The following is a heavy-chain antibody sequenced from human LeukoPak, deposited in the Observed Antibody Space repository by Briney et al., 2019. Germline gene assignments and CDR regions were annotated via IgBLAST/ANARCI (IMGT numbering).Heavy chain of an antibody. D-gene: IGHD3-22*01. J-gene: IGHJ3*02. CDR1: GFTFSSYW. V-gene: IGHV3-7*01. CDR2: IKQDGSEK. Sequence: GGSPRLSCAASGFTFSSYWMSWVRQAPGKGLEWVANIKQDGSEKYYVDSVKGRFTISRDNAKNSLYLQMNSLRAEDTAVYYCARDTHSYDSSGYLEVGAFDIWGQGTMVTVSS. CDR3: ARDTHSYDSSGYLEVGAFDI.